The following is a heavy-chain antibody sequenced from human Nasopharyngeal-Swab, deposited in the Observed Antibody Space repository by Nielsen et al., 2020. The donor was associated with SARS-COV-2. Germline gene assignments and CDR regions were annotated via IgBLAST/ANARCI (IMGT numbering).Heavy chain of an antibody. J-gene: IGHJ1*01. CDR3: ARDEDSSSWYVYFQH. Sequence: GGSLRLSCAASGFTFSDYYMSWIRQAPGKGLEWVSYISSSGSTIYYAGSVKGRFTISRDNAKNSLYLQMNSLRAEDTAVYYCARDEDSSSWYVYFQHWGQGTLVTVSS. CDR1: GFTFSDYY. CDR2: ISSSGSTI. D-gene: IGHD6-13*01. V-gene: IGHV3-11*01.